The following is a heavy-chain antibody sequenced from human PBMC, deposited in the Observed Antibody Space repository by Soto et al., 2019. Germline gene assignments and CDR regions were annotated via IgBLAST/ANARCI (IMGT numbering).Heavy chain of an antibody. D-gene: IGHD5-12*01. Sequence: GGSLRLSCAASGFTFSSYWMSWVRQSPGKGLEWVANIKQDGSEKYYVDSVKGRFTISRDNAKNSLYLQMNSLRAEDTAVYYCARAVRDGYNYGGGYWGQGTLVTVSS. V-gene: IGHV3-7*01. CDR2: IKQDGSEK. CDR1: GFTFSSYW. CDR3: ARAVRDGYNYGGGY. J-gene: IGHJ4*02.